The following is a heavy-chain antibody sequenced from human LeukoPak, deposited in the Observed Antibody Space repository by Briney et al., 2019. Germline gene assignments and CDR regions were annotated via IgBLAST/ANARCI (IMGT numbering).Heavy chain of an antibody. D-gene: IGHD6-13*01. CDR1: GGSISSSSYY. Sequence: PSETLSLTCTVSGGSISSSSYYWGWIRQPPGKGLEWIGSIYYSGSTYYNPSLKRRVTISVDTSKNQFSLKLSSVTAADTAVYYCARMGSSWAYYFDYWGQGTLVTVSS. CDR2: IYYSGST. V-gene: IGHV4-39*01. CDR3: ARMGSSWAYYFDY. J-gene: IGHJ4*02.